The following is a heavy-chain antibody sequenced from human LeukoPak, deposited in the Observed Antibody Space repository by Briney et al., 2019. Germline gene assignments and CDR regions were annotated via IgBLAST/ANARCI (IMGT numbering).Heavy chain of an antibody. CDR2: INPNSGGT. CDR3: ARGTGNYYDSSGYYQH. J-gene: IGHJ1*01. V-gene: IGHV1-2*02. Sequence: ASVKVSCKASGYTFTGYYMHWVRQAPGQGLEWMGWINPNSGGTNYAQKFQGRVTMTRDTSISTAYMELSRLRSDDTAVYYCARGTGNYYDSSGYYQHWGQGTLVTVSS. D-gene: IGHD3-22*01. CDR1: GYTFTGYY.